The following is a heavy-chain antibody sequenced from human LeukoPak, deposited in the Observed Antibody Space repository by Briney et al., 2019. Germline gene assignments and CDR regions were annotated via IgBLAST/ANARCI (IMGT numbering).Heavy chain of an antibody. CDR1: GDSISNSNYY. D-gene: IGHD5-12*01. CDR3: ARDPVATPRFLDS. J-gene: IGHJ4*02. Sequence: SETLSLTCNVSGDSISNSNYYWGGIRQPPGRGLEWIGFIYFTGSTHYNPSLKSRVAISVDTSKNQFSLKVSFVTAADTAVYYCARDPVATPRFLDSWGQGTLVIVSS. CDR2: IYFTGST. V-gene: IGHV4-39*07.